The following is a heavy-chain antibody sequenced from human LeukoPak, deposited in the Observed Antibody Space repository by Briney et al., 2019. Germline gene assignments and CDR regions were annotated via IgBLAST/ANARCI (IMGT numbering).Heavy chain of an antibody. CDR3: ARVRIIVGATGFDY. Sequence: GGSLRLSCAASGFTFSSYWMSWVHQAPGKGLEWVANIKQDGSEKYYVDSVKGRFTISRDNAKNSLYLQMNSLRAEDTAVYYCARVRIIVGATGFDYWGQGTLVTVSS. CDR1: GFTFSSYW. V-gene: IGHV3-7*01. J-gene: IGHJ4*02. CDR2: IKQDGSEK. D-gene: IGHD1-26*01.